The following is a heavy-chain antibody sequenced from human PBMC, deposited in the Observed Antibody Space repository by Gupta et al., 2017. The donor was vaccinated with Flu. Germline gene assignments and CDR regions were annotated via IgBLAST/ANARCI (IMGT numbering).Heavy chain of an antibody. CDR1: GDTFSNYA. V-gene: IGHV1-69*01. CDR3: ARPSSSSWYFDL. Sequence: QVQLVQSGAEVKKPGSSVKVSCKASGDTFSNYAINWVRQAPGQGLEWMGGFIPIFRTPTYAQKFQGRVTITADESTSTAYMELRSLRSEDTAVYYCARPSSSSWYFDLGGRGTLVTVSS. CDR2: FIPIFRTP. J-gene: IGHJ2*01. D-gene: IGHD6-6*01.